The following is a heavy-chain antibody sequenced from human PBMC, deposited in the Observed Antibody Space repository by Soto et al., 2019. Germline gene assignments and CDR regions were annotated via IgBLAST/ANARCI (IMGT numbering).Heavy chain of an antibody. V-gene: IGHV3-7*03. J-gene: IGHJ2*01. CDR1: GFTFSDYC. CDR3: GRDKGSWYFDL. CDR2: VKHDGSEK. Sequence: EVQLVESGGGLVQPGGSLRLSCAASGFTFSDYCMTWVRQAPGKGLEWVASVKHDGSEKHHVDSVKGRFTISRDNAKNSLFLQMNSLRAEDTAVYYCGRDKGSWYFDLWGRGTLVTVSS.